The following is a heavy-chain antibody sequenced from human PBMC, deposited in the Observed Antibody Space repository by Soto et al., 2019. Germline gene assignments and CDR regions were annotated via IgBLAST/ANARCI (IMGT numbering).Heavy chain of an antibody. V-gene: IGHV1-69*01. CDR3: AREAPYCTSATCPKFYDMDV. Sequence: QVHLVQSGAEVKKPGSSVKVSCKASGGTFGSYAITWVRRAPGQGLEWLGGIIPILNSPAYAQKFKARVVITADEVTNTAYMELNSLRFDDTAVYYCAREAPYCTSATCPKFYDMDVWGQGTMVTVAS. CDR1: GGTFGSYA. J-gene: IGHJ6*02. CDR2: IIPILNSP. D-gene: IGHD2-2*01.